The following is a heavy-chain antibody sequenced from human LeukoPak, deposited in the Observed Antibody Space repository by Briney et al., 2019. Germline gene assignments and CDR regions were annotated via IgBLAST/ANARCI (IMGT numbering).Heavy chain of an antibody. CDR1: GFSFSTYW. J-gene: IGHJ3*01. Sequence: GGSLRLSCAASGFSFSTYWMSWVRQAPGRGLEWVANIKHDGSEIDYVDSVKGRFTISRDNTKNSLSLQMNSLRVEDTAIYYCARGGGYRVDDAFDLWGQGTMVTVSS. CDR2: IKHDGSEI. CDR3: ARGGGYRVDDAFDL. V-gene: IGHV3-7*04. D-gene: IGHD3-22*01.